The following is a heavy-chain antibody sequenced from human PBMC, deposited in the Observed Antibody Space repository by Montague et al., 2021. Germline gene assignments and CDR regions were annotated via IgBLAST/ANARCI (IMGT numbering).Heavy chain of an antibody. CDR3: ARERDRYYYMDT. V-gene: IGHV4-38-2*02. CDR2: VSHGGRT. CDR1: RSLINRDYY. Sequence: SETLSLTCTVSRSLINRDYYWGWIRQPPGKGLEWMGSVSHGGRTYYNPSLKSRVPISVDTSNNHFSLKLSSVTAADTAMYYCARERDRYYYMDTWGKGTTITVSS. J-gene: IGHJ6*03.